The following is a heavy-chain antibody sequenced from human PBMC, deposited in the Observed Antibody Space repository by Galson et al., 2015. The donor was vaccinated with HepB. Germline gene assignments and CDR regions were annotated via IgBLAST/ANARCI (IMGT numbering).Heavy chain of an antibody. CDR1: GDSVSNNSAA. CDR3: ARDGGYNFPFDF. V-gene: IGHV6-1*01. Sequence: CAISGDSVSNNSAAWNWIRQSPSRGLEWLGRAYYKPRWSNDYSLSVKGRISINPDTSKNHFSLHLHSVTPEDTAVYYCARDGGYNFPFDFWGQGTLVTVSS. D-gene: IGHD5-24*01. CDR2: AYYKPRWSN. J-gene: IGHJ4*02.